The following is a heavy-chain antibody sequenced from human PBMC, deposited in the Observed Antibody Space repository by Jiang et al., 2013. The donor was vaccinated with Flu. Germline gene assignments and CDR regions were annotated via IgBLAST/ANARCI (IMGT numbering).Heavy chain of an antibody. CDR2: IVVGSGNT. J-gene: IGHJ6*02. CDR1: GFTFTSSA. D-gene: IGHD3-22*01. V-gene: IGHV1-58*01. Sequence: SGAEVKKPGTSVKVSCKASGFTFTSSAVQWVRQARGQRLEWIGWIVVGSGNTNYAQKFQERVTITRDMSTSTAYMELSSLRSEDTAVYYCAAVWEGAGRWDSSGLGYYGMDVWGQGTTVTVSS. CDR3: AAVWEGAGRWDSSGLGYYGMDV.